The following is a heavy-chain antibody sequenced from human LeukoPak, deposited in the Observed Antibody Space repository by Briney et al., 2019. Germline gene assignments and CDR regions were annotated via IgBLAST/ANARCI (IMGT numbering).Heavy chain of an antibody. J-gene: IGHJ1*01. CDR3: ASEVVTSIEYFQH. V-gene: IGHV4-34*01. CDR2: INHSGST. CDR1: GGSFSGYY. D-gene: IGHD2-21*02. Sequence: SETLSLTCAVYGGSFSGYYWSWIRQPPGKGLEWIGEINHSGSTNYNPSLKSRVTISVDTSKNQFSLKLSSVTAADTAVYYCASEVVTSIEYFQHWGQGTLVTVSS.